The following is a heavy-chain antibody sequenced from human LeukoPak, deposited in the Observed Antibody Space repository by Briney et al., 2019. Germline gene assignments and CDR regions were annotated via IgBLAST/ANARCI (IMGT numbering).Heavy chain of an antibody. Sequence: ASVKVSCKASGYTFTSYGISWVRQAPGQGLEWMGWISAYNGNTNYAQKFQGRVTMTRDTSTSTVYMELSSLRSEDTAVYYCARGMAYYYDSSGSLARFDPWGQGTLVTVSS. J-gene: IGHJ5*02. CDR2: ISAYNGNT. D-gene: IGHD3-22*01. V-gene: IGHV1-18*01. CDR1: GYTFTSYG. CDR3: ARGMAYYYDSSGSLARFDP.